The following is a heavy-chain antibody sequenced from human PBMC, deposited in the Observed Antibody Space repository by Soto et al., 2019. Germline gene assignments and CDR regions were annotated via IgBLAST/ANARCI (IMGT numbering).Heavy chain of an antibody. D-gene: IGHD2-21*02. J-gene: IGHJ5*02. CDR2: IFSGDNT. Sequence: EVQLVESGGGLIQPGGSLTLSCAASGFTVSGNYITWVRQPPGKGLEWVSVIFSGDNTYYSDSVKGRFTISRDNSKNTVYLQMTRLRGDHTAVYFCATGLTLPVRPSFDTWGQGTLLTVSS. CDR1: GFTVSGNY. CDR3: ATGLTLPVRPSFDT. V-gene: IGHV3-53*01.